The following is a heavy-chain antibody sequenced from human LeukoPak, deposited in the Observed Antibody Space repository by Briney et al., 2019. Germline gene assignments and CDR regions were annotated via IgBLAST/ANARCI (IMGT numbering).Heavy chain of an antibody. D-gene: IGHD1-1*01. CDR3: ARGLNAEEVFDI. J-gene: IGHJ3*02. CDR1: GFTFSSYG. V-gene: IGHV3-33*01. Sequence: GGSLRLSCAASGFTFSSYGMHWVRQAPGKGLEWVAVIWYDRSNKYYADSVKGRFTISRDNSKNTLYLQMNSLRAEDTAVYYCARGLNAEEVFDIWGQGTMVTVSS. CDR2: IWYDRSNK.